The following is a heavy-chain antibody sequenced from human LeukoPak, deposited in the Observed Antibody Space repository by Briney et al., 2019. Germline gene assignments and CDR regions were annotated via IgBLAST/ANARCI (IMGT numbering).Heavy chain of an antibody. V-gene: IGHV3-21*01. CDR2: ISSSSSYI. D-gene: IGHD3-10*01. Sequence: GGSLRLSCAASGLTFSSYSMNWVRQAPGKGLEWVSSISSSSSYIYYADSVKGRFTISRDNAKNSLYLQMNSLRAEDTAVYYCASTMVRGVIRLPGYWGQGTLVTVSS. CDR1: GLTFSSYS. CDR3: ASTMVRGVIRLPGY. J-gene: IGHJ4*02.